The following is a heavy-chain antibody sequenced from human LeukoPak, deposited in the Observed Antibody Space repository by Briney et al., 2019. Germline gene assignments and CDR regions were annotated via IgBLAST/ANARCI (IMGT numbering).Heavy chain of an antibody. J-gene: IGHJ5*02. CDR3: ARHGYLRERPGWFDP. CDR1: GGSISSSSYY. V-gene: IGHV4-39*01. D-gene: IGHD1-1*01. CDR2: IYYSGST. Sequence: SQTLSLTCTVSGGSISSSSYYWGWIRQPPGKGLEWIGSIYYSGSTYYNPSLKSRVTISVDTSKNQFSLKLSSVTAAVTAVYYCARHGYLRERPGWFDPWGQGTLVTVSS.